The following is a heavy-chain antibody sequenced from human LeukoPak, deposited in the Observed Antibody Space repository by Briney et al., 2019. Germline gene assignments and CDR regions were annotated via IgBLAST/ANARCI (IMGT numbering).Heavy chain of an antibody. Sequence: GGSLRLSCAASGFSFSTYWMSWVRQTPEKGLEFVANIDQGGSVRNYMDSLKGRCTISRDNAKKSLYLEINSLRADDTAVYYCARDPESSSFDLWGRGALATVSS. CDR1: GFSFSTYW. CDR2: IDQGGSVR. V-gene: IGHV3-7*01. J-gene: IGHJ4*02. CDR3: ARDPESSSFDL. D-gene: IGHD6-13*01.